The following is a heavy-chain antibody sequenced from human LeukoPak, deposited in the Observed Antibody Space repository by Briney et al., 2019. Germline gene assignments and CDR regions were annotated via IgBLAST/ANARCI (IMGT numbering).Heavy chain of an antibody. CDR2: ISWNSGSI. D-gene: IGHD1-26*01. Sequence: PGRSLRLSCAASGFTFDDYAMHWVRQDPGKGLEWVSGISWNSGSIGYADSVKGRFTISRDNAKNSPYLQMNSLRGEDTALYYCAREVWELDGLDYWGQGTLVTVSS. V-gene: IGHV3-9*01. CDR3: AREVWELDGLDY. CDR1: GFTFDDYA. J-gene: IGHJ4*02.